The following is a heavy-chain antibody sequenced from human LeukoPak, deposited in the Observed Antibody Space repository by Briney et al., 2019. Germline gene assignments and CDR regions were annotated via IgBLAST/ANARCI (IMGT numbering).Heavy chain of an antibody. CDR1: GFTFSSYA. D-gene: IGHD2-8*01. CDR2: ISYDGSNK. J-gene: IGHJ4*02. Sequence: GGSLRLSCAASGFTFSSYAMHWVRQAPGKGLEWVAVISYDGSNKYYADSVKGRFTISRDNSKNTLYLQMNSLRAEDTAVYYCAKDPDCTSGICYTFFDYWGQGTLVTVSS. V-gene: IGHV3-30*04. CDR3: AKDPDCTSGICYTFFDY.